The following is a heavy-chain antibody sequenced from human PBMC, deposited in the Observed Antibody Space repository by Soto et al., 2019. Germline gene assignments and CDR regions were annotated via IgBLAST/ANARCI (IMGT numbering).Heavy chain of an antibody. CDR2: IYYSGST. Sequence: QVQLQESGPGLVKPSQTLSLTCTVSGGSISSGDYYWSWIRQPPGKGLEWIGYIYYSGSTYYKPSLKSRLTISVDTSKSQFSLMLSSVTAAETAVYYCARARDIVVVVAVGDFDIWGQGTMVTVSS. CDR3: ARARDIVVVVAVGDFDI. D-gene: IGHD2-15*01. CDR1: GGSISSGDYY. V-gene: IGHV4-30-4*01. J-gene: IGHJ3*02.